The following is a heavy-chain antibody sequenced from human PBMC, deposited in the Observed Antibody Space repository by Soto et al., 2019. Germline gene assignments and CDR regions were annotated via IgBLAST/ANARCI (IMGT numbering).Heavy chain of an antibody. CDR3: ASDPNSDDLGDFDF. D-gene: IGHD2-21*01. CDR1: GFTFSSFF. J-gene: IGHJ3*01. CDR2: IGANGGGT. V-gene: IGHV3-23*01. Sequence: EVQLLEPGGGLVQPGGSLRLSCAASGFTFSSFFMSWVRQAPGKGLDWVSGIGANGGGTYYADSVKGRFIISRDNSKNALYLQMNSRRGEYTAVYYCASDPNSDDLGDFDFWGQQTMVTVSS.